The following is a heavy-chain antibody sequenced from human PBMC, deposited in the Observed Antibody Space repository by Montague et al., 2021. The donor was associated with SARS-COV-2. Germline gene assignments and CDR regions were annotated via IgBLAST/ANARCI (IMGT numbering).Heavy chain of an antibody. J-gene: IGHJ2*01. V-gene: IGHV3-9*01. CDR2: INWNSNSI. Sequence: SLRLSCAASGFTFGDYAMHWVRQAPGKGLEWVSGINWNSNSIGYADSVXGRFTISRDNAKNSLYLQMNSLRAEDTALYYCAKGYSGTYDEYFDLWGRGTLVTVSS. CDR3: AKGYSGTYDEYFDL. CDR1: GFTFGDYA. D-gene: IGHD1-26*01.